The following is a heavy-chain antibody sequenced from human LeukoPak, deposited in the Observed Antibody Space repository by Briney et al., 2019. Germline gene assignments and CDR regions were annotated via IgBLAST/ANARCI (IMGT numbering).Heavy chain of an antibody. CDR2: IIPILGIA. CDR3: ARDPGAGYDSSGFYFDY. CDR1: GGTFSSYA. D-gene: IGHD3-22*01. V-gene: IGHV1-69*04. Sequence: SVKVSCKASGGTFSSYAISWVRQAPGQGLEWMGRIIPILGIANYAQKFQGRVTITADKSTSTAYMELSSLRSEDTAVYYCARDPGAGYDSSGFYFDYWGQGTLVTVSS. J-gene: IGHJ4*02.